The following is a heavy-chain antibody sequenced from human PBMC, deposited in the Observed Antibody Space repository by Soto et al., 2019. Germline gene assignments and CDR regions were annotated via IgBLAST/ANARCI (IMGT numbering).Heavy chain of an antibody. D-gene: IGHD3-10*01. CDR3: ARDCYGSGSYCLDY. CDR1: GYTFTGYY. CDR2: INPNSGGT. Sequence: ASVKVSCKASGYTFTGYYMHWVRQAPGQGLEWMGWINPNSGGTNYAQKFQGWVTMTRDTSISTAYMELSRLRADDTAVYYCARDCYGSGSYCLDYWGQGPLVTVSS. V-gene: IGHV1-2*04. J-gene: IGHJ4*02.